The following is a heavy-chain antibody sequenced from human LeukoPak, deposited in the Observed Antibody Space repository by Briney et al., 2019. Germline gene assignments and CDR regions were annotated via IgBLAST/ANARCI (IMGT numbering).Heavy chain of an antibody. CDR3: ARGVGGSSSFGRIYFDY. Sequence: GASVKVSCKASGYTFTSYAMHWVRQAPGQRLEWMGWINTGNGNTKYSQKFQGRVTITRDTSASTAYMELSSLRSEDTAVYYCARGVGGSSSFGRIYFDYWGQGTLVTVSS. D-gene: IGHD6-6*01. CDR2: INTGNGNT. CDR1: GYTFTSYA. J-gene: IGHJ4*02. V-gene: IGHV1-3*04.